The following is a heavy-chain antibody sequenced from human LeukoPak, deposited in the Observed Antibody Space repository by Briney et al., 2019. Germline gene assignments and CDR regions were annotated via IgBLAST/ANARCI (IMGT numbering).Heavy chain of an antibody. Sequence: GASVKVSCKASGYTFTSYYMPWVRQAPGQGLEWMGIINPSGGSTSYAQKFQGRVTMTRDTSTSTVYMELSSLRSEDTAVYYCARASRTTVVKDAFDIWGQGTMVTVSS. CDR3: ARASRTTVVKDAFDI. CDR1: GYTFTSYY. J-gene: IGHJ3*02. D-gene: IGHD4-23*01. V-gene: IGHV1-46*01. CDR2: INPSGGST.